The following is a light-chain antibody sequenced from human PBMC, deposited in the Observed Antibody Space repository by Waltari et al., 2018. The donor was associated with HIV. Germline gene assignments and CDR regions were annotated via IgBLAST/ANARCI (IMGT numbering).Light chain of an antibody. CDR1: DSIGNN. CDR3: HQHNYSPRS. Sequence: VMTQSQATLSVSPGGSATISCRTSDSIGNNLIWYQQRPGQAPRVLIYGASTRAPGIPGRITGSGSGTEFTLTINNLQPEDTAVYYCHQHNYSPRSFGQGTRVDLK. V-gene: IGKV3-15*01. CDR2: GAS. J-gene: IGKJ1*01.